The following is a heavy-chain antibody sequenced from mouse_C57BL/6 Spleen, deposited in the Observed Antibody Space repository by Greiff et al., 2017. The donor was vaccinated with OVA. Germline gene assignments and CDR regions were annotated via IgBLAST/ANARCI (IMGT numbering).Heavy chain of an antibody. D-gene: IGHD4-1*01. CDR1: GSSFPSYG. CDR3: ARELTGPFAY. V-gene: IGHV1-81*01. Sequence: QVQLQQSGAELARPGASVQLSCTASGSSFPSYGLSWVQQRTGQGLEWIGEIYPRRGNTYYNEKIKGKDKLTADKSSSTAYMELRSLTSVDSAVYFCARELTGPFAYWGQGTLVTVSA. J-gene: IGHJ3*01. CDR2: IYPRRGNT.